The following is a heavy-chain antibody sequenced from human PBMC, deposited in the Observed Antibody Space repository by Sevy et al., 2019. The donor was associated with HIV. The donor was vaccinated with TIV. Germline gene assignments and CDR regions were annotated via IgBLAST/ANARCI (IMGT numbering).Heavy chain of an antibody. J-gene: IGHJ3*02. V-gene: IGHV3-33*01. D-gene: IGHD3-22*01. CDR3: ASLPNNYYDISGSSGDDAFDI. CDR2: IWNDRSNK. CDR1: GFTFSIYG. Sequence: GGSLRLSCAAYGFTFSIYGMHWVRQAPGKGLGWVAVIWNDRSNKHYADSVKGRFTISRDNAKNTLYLQMNSLRVEDTAVYYCASLPNNYYDISGSSGDDAFDIWGQGTRVTVSS.